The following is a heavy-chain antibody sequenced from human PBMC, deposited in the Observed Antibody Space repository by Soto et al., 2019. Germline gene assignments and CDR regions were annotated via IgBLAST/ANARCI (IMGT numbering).Heavy chain of an antibody. CDR2: IIPTFGTV. CDR3: AREAGDYGHPYFDY. Sequence: QLVQSGPEVKKPGSSVKVSCKSVGDTFSSYAVSWVRQAPGQGLEWMGGIIPTFGTVNYAQKFQGRATITADESPRPTYMELSSLKSEDTAVYYCAREAGDYGHPYFDYWGQGTLISVSS. V-gene: IGHV1-69*01. J-gene: IGHJ4*02. D-gene: IGHD3-10*01. CDR1: GDTFSSYA.